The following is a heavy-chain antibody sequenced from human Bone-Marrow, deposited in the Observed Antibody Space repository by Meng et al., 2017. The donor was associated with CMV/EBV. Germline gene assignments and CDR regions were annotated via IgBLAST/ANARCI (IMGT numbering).Heavy chain of an antibody. CDR2: ISSSSSTI. CDR3: ARDSSSTGVY. D-gene: IGHD2-2*01. V-gene: IGHV3-48*04. J-gene: IGHJ4*02. Sequence: GESLKISCAASGFTFSGYSMNWVRQAPGKGLEWISYISSSSSTIYYADSVKGRFTISRDNAKNSLYLQMNSLRAEDTAVYYCARDSSSTGVYWGQGTLVTVSS. CDR1: GFTFSGYS.